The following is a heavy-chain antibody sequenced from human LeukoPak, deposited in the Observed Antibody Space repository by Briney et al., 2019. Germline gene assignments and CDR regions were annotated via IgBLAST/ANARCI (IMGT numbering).Heavy chain of an antibody. J-gene: IGHJ4*02. D-gene: IGHD3-10*01. CDR3: AKSHYYGSGSIDY. V-gene: IGHV3-23*01. CDR2: VSASGDST. CDR1: GFTFSSYA. Sequence: GGSLRLSCAASGFTFSSYAMSWVRQAPGKGLAWISTVSASGDSTSYADSVKGRFTISRDNSKNALYLQVNSLRADDAALYYCAKSHYYGSGSIDYWGQGTLVTVSS.